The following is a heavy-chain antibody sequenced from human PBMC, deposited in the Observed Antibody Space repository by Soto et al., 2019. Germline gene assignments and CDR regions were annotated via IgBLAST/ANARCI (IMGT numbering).Heavy chain of an antibody. D-gene: IGHD2-2*01. CDR2: INHSGST. V-gene: IGHV4-34*01. J-gene: IGHJ6*02. CDR1: GGSFSGYY. CDR3: ARAGRIYCSSTSCSRGRYYGMDV. Sequence: SETLSLTCAVYGGSFSGYYWSWIRQPPGKGLEWIGEINHSGSTNYNPSLKSRVTISVDTSKNQFSLKLSSVTAADTAVYYCARAGRIYCSSTSCSRGRYYGMDVWGQGTTVTVSS.